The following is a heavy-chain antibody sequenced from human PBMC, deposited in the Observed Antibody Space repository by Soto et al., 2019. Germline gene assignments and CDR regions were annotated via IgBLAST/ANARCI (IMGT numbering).Heavy chain of an antibody. V-gene: IGHV3-48*01. D-gene: IGHD5-12*01. CDR1: GFTLSSYW. CDR2: ISSSSSTI. CDR3: AREKRSRVATIKGNFDY. J-gene: IGHJ4*02. Sequence: PGGSLRLSCAASGFTLSSYWMHWVRQAPGKGLEWVSYISSSSSTIYYADSVKGRFTISRDNAKNSLYLQMNSLRAEDTAVYYCAREKRSRVATIKGNFDYWGQGTLVTVSS.